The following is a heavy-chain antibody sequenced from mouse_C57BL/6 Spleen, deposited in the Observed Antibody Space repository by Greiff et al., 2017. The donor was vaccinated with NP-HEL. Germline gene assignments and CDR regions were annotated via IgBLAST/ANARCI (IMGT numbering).Heavy chain of an antibody. CDR2: IYPGSGST. D-gene: IGHD1-1*01. Sequence: VQLQQPGAELVKPGASVKMSCKASGYTFTSYWITWVKQRPGQGLAWIGDIYPGSGSTNYNEKFKSKATLTVDTSSSTAYMQLSSLTSEDSAVYYCARGDYYGSSYGFDYWGQGTTLTVSS. CDR3: ARGDYYGSSYGFDY. J-gene: IGHJ2*01. CDR1: GYTFTSYW. V-gene: IGHV1-55*01.